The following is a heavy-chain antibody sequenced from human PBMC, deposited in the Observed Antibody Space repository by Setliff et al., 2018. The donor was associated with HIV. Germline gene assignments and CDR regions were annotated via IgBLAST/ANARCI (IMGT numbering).Heavy chain of an antibody. CDR2: IDSSGTT. Sequence: PSETLSLTCTISGGSFGVYRWSWIRQSAGRGVEWIGRIDSSGTTDYKPSLKGRDAISVDTSRNQFSLRVTSVTAADTAVYFCARDRHSSGLGSYGPWGPGILVTVSS. D-gene: IGHD3-10*01. CDR3: ARDRHSSGLGSYGP. J-gene: IGHJ5*02. V-gene: IGHV4-4*07. CDR1: GGSFGVYR.